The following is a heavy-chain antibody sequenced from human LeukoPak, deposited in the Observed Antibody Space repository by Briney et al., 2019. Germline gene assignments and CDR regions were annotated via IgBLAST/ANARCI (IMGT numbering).Heavy chain of an antibody. D-gene: IGHD3-3*01. CDR2: ISSSSSYI. V-gene: IGHV3-21*01. Sequence: GGSLRLSCAASGFTFSSYSMNWVRQAPGKGLEWVSSISSSSSYIYYADSVKGRFTISRDNAKNSLYLQMNSLRAEDTAVYYCAKDLDYDFWSGYPNSYFDYWGQGTLVTVSS. CDR1: GFTFSSYS. J-gene: IGHJ4*02. CDR3: AKDLDYDFWSGYPNSYFDY.